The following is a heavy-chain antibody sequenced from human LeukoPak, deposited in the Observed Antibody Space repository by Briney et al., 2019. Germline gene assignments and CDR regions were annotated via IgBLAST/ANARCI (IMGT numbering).Heavy chain of an antibody. CDR3: ARDGPQIVPAVPSGY. CDR1: GFTFSSYA. D-gene: IGHD2-2*01. CDR2: ISYDGNHK. V-gene: IGHV3-30-3*01. J-gene: IGHJ4*02. Sequence: GGSLRLSCAASGFTFSSYAMHWVRQAPGRGLEWVAVISYDGNHKYYADSVKGRFTISRDNSKNTVYLQMNSLRAEDTAVYYCARDGPQIVPAVPSGYWGQGTLVTVSS.